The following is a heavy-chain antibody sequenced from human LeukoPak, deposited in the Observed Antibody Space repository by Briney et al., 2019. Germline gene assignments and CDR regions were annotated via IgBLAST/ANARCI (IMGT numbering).Heavy chain of an antibody. Sequence: PGGSLRLSCAASGFTFSSYSMNWVRQAPGKGLEWVSYISSSSSTIYYADSVKGRFTISRDNAKNSLYLQMNSLRAEDTAVYYCARALGRWLQIRPGYFDYWGQGTLVTVSS. CDR1: GFTFSSYS. V-gene: IGHV3-48*04. J-gene: IGHJ4*02. CDR3: ARALGRWLQIRPGYFDY. D-gene: IGHD5-24*01. CDR2: ISSSSSTI.